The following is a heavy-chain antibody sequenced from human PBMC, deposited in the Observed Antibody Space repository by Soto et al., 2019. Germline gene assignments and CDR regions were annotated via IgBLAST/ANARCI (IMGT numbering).Heavy chain of an antibody. D-gene: IGHD3-10*01. CDR2: VNPDNHNT. V-gene: IGHV1-18*01. CDR1: GYRFPSYG. J-gene: IGHJ4*02. Sequence: QVQRVQSGPEVQKPGASVKVSCKVSGYRFPSYGINWVRQAPGQGLEWVGWVNPDNHNTNYAQNLQHRVSLTTDTSTNTAFLELRDLTSDDTAVYYCARVRFGDSFDYWGQGTLVTVSS. CDR3: ARVRFGDSFDY.